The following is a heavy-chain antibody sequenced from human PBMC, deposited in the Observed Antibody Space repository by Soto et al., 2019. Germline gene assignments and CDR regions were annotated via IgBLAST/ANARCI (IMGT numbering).Heavy chain of an antibody. Sequence: GASVKVSCKASGYTFTSYDINWVRRATGQGLEWMGWMNPNSGNTGYAQKFQGRVTMTRNTSISTAYMELSSLRSEDTAVYYCAGGYSSGWYVAYYYYGMDVWGQGTTVTVSS. CDR3: AGGYSSGWYVAYYYYGMDV. D-gene: IGHD6-19*01. CDR1: GYTFTSYD. V-gene: IGHV1-8*01. CDR2: MNPNSGNT. J-gene: IGHJ6*02.